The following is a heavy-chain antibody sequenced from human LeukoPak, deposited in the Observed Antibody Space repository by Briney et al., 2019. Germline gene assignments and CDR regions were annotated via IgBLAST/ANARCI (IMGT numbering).Heavy chain of an antibody. D-gene: IGHD6-19*01. CDR2: INDHGDTT. V-gene: IGHV3-64D*09. Sequence: PGGSLRLSCSVYGFTFSSCDMHWVRQAPGRGLEFVSGINDHGDTTHYGDSVRGRVTISRDDSKNTVHLQMSSLRAEDTAVYYCVKDLSGWYSFDYWGQGTLVTVSS. CDR1: GFTFSSCD. J-gene: IGHJ4*02. CDR3: VKDLSGWYSFDY.